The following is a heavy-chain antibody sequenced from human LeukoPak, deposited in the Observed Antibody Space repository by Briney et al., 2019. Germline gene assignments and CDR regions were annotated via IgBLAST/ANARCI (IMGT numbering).Heavy chain of an antibody. J-gene: IGHJ4*02. V-gene: IGHV5-51*01. CDR3: ARQGKISTGRNYFDY. CDR2: IYPGDSDT. Sequence: GESLKIPCKGSGYSFTDYWIGWVRQMPGTGLELMGIIYPGDSDTRYSPSSQGQVTISADKSINTAYLQWSSLKASDTAMFYCARQGKISTGRNYFDYWGQGTLVTVSS. CDR1: GYSFTDYW. D-gene: IGHD1-1*01.